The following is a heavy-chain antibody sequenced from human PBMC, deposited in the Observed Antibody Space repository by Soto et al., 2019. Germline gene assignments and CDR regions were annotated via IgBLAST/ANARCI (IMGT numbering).Heavy chain of an antibody. CDR3: AKNRGRVITAWHLDY. Sequence: GGSLRLSCAASGFTFSGYAMSWVRQAPGKGLEWVSVIHGGGNSAYYADSVKGRFTISRDNSKNTLYLQMSSLRGEDTAVYYCAKNRGRVITAWHLDYGGQGTLVTVSS. D-gene: IGHD3-22*01. CDR1: GFTFSGYA. CDR2: IHGGGNSA. J-gene: IGHJ4*02. V-gene: IGHV3-23*01.